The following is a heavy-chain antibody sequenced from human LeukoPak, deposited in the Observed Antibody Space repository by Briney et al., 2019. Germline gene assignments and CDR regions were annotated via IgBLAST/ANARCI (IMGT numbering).Heavy chain of an antibody. D-gene: IGHD3-10*01. CDR2: INHSGST. CDR3: AANYGSGTLRWFDP. V-gene: IGHV4-34*01. Sequence: SETLSLTCAVYGGSFSGYYWSWIRQPPGKGLEWIGEINHSGSTNYNPSLKSRVTISVDTSKNQFSLKLSSVTAADTAVYYCAANYGSGTLRWFDPWGQGTLVTVSS. J-gene: IGHJ5*02. CDR1: GGSFSGYY.